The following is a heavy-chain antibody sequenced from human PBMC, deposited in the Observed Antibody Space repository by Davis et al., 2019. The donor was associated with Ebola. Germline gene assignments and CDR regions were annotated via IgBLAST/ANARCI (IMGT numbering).Heavy chain of an antibody. V-gene: IGHV3-7*03. J-gene: IGHJ6*02. Sequence: GGSLRLSCAASGFTFSSYSMNWVRQAPGKGLEWVATINYDGSDNYYVDSVKGRFTISRDNTKESLFLQMNSLRAEDTAVYYCARGHYGMDVWTQGTTVTVSS. CDR2: INYDGSDN. CDR3: ARGHYGMDV. CDR1: GFTFSSYS.